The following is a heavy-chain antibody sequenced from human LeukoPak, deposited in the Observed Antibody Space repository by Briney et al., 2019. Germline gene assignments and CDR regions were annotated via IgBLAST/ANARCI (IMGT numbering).Heavy chain of an antibody. CDR3: ARVGGHDYGDYVGY. D-gene: IGHD4-17*01. J-gene: IGHJ4*02. CDR2: MNPNSGNT. CDR1: GYTFTSYD. V-gene: IGHV1-8*01. Sequence: ASVKVSCKASGYTFTSYDINWVRQATGQGLEWMGWMNPNSGNTGYAQKFQGRVTMTRNTSISTAYMELSSLRSEDTAVYYCARVGGHDYGDYVGYWGQGTLVTVSS.